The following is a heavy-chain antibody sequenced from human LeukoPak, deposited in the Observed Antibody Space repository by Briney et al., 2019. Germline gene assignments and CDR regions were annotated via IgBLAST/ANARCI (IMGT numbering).Heavy chain of an antibody. Sequence: GGSLRLSCAASGFTFISYAMSWVRQAPGKGLEWVSTISGSGGSTFYADSVKGRFTFSRDNSKNTLFLQMNSLRAEDTAIYYCAKIAAAGYYFYSMDVWGRGTTVTDSS. J-gene: IGHJ6*03. D-gene: IGHD6-13*01. CDR1: GFTFISYA. CDR3: AKIAAAGYYFYSMDV. V-gene: IGHV3-23*01. CDR2: ISGSGGST.